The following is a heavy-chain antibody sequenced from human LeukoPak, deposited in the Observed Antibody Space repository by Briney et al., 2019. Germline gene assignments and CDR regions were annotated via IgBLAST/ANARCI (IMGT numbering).Heavy chain of an antibody. CDR3: ARGSITMVRAENAFDI. V-gene: IGHV4-34*01. CDR2: INHSGST. D-gene: IGHD3-10*01. CDR1: GGSFSGYY. J-gene: IGHJ3*02. Sequence: SETLSLTCAVYGGSFSGYYWSWIRQPPGKGLEWIGEINHSGSTNYNPSLKGRVTISVDTSKNQFSLKLSSVTAADTAVYYCARGSITMVRAENAFDIWGQGTMVTVSS.